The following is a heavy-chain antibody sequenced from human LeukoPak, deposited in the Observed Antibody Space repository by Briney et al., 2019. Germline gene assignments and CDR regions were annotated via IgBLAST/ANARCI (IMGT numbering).Heavy chain of an antibody. J-gene: IGHJ5*02. CDR1: GFTFDDYA. CDR2: ISWNSGSI. V-gene: IGHV3-9*01. Sequence: GGSLKLSCAASGFTFDDYAMHWVRQAPGKGLEWVSGISWNSGSIGYADSVKGRFTISRDNAKNSLYLQMNSLKTEDTAVYYCTRNVQLERLPGWFDPWGQGTLVTVSS. D-gene: IGHD1-1*01. CDR3: TRNVQLERLPGWFDP.